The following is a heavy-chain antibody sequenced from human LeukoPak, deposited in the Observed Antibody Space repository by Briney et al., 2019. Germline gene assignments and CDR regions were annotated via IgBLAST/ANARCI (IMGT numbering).Heavy chain of an antibody. D-gene: IGHD5-18*01. CDR1: GGSLSTSSYY. J-gene: IGHJ2*01. V-gene: IGHV4-39*01. Sequence: SETLSLTCTVSGGSLSTSSYYWGWIRQPPGKGLEWIASIYYSGSTYYNSSLKSRVTISVDTSKDQFSLKVYSVTAADAAVYYCARSGYSYGPYWYFDLWGRGTLVTVSS. CDR3: ARSGYSYGPYWYFDL. CDR2: IYYSGST.